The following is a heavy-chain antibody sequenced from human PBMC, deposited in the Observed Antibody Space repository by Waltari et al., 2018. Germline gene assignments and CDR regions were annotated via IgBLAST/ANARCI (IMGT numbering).Heavy chain of an antibody. Sequence: QVQLVQSGAEVRKPGSSVKVSCRASGGTFSSYSITWVRQAPGQGLEWMGGIITPIVAAPDYAQKFQGRLTITTDASTTTAYMELSSLTSEDTAVYYCARGTYEFAWGASWDVWGEGTTVTVSS. CDR3: ARGTYEFAWGASWDV. J-gene: IGHJ6*04. V-gene: IGHV1-69*05. CDR2: IITPIVAAP. CDR1: GGTFSSYS. D-gene: IGHD3-16*01.